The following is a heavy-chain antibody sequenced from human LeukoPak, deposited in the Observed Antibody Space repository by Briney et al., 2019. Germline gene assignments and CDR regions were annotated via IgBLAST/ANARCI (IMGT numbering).Heavy chain of an antibody. CDR3: AANMVRGVIVPPDY. J-gene: IGHJ4*02. CDR1: GFTFSSYA. CDR2: ISSNGGST. Sequence: PGGSLRLSCAASGFTFSSYAMHWVRQAPGKGLEYVSAISSNGGSTYYANSVKGRFTISRDNSKNTLYLQMGSLRAEDMAVYYCAANMVRGVIVPPDYWGQGTLVTVSS. D-gene: IGHD3-10*01. V-gene: IGHV3-64*01.